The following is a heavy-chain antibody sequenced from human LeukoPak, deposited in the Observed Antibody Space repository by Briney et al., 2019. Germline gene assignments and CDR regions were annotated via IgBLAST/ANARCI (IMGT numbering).Heavy chain of an antibody. CDR2: IYYSGST. J-gene: IGHJ6*04. Sequence: SETLSLTCTVSSGSISSSSYYWGWIRQPPGKGLEWIGSIYYSGSTYYNPSLKSRVTISVDTSKNQFSLKLSSVTAADTAVYYCARDRGSSSSPGMDVWGKGTTVTVSS. CDR1: SGSISSSSYY. D-gene: IGHD6-6*01. V-gene: IGHV4-39*07. CDR3: ARDRGSSSSPGMDV.